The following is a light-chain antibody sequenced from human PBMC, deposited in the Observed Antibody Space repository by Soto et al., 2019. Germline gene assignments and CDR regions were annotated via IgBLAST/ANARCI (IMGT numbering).Light chain of an antibody. CDR1: QSVTSSH. Sequence: EIVWTQTPGTLSLSPGERATLSCRASQSVTSSHLAWYQQKPGQAPRLLIYGESTRATGIPDRFSGSGSDTDFSLTIRRLDPEDFAMYYCLLYFSPDRYTFGPGTKVQIK. V-gene: IGKV3-20*01. J-gene: IGKJ2*01. CDR3: LLYFSPDRYT. CDR2: GES.